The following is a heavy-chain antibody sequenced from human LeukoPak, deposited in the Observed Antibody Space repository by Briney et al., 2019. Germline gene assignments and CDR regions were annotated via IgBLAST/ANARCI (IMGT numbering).Heavy chain of an antibody. Sequence: PGGSLRLSCAASGFTFSSYAMSWVRQAPGKGLGWVSAISGSGGSTYYADSVKGRFTISRDNSKNTLYLQMNSLRAEDTAVYYCAKGWVVVVVAATIDYWGQGTLVTVSS. CDR1: GFTFSSYA. CDR2: ISGSGGST. CDR3: AKGWVVVVVAATIDY. V-gene: IGHV3-23*01. J-gene: IGHJ4*02. D-gene: IGHD2-15*01.